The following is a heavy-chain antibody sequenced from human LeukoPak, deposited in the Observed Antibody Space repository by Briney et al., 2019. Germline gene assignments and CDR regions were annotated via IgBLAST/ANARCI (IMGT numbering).Heavy chain of an antibody. Sequence: GGSLRLSCVASGFTFSDYSMDWVRQAPGKGLEWVSGISNSGGSTYYADSVKGRVTISRDNSKNTLYLHMNSPRAEDTAVYYCANEYSKGDVWGQGTMVTVSS. CDR1: GFTFSDYS. CDR3: ANEYSKGDV. J-gene: IGHJ3*01. D-gene: IGHD5-12*01. V-gene: IGHV3-23*01. CDR2: ISNSGGST.